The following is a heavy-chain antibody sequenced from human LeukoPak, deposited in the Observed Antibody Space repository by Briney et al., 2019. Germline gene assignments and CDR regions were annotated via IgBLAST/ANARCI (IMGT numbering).Heavy chain of an antibody. Sequence: PGGSLRLSCAASGFTFSGAWLSWVCQAPGKGLEWVGRIKSKNNGGTTDYAAPVNGRFSISRDDSKNTLYLQMSSLKTEDTGVYYCMTLYVDYARWGQGTLVTVSS. V-gene: IGHV3-15*01. CDR3: MTLYVDYAR. J-gene: IGHJ4*02. CDR1: GFTFSGAW. D-gene: IGHD4-17*01. CDR2: IKSKNNGGTT.